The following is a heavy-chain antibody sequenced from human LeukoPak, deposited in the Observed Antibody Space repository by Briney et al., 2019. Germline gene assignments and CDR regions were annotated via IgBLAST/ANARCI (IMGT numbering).Heavy chain of an antibody. CDR3: AKAVESRALARPYGMDV. D-gene: IGHD3-3*02. V-gene: IGHV3-43*02. CDR2: ISGDGIRI. J-gene: IGHJ6*02. Sequence: GGSLRLSCAASGFTFDDYAMHWVRQAPGKGLEWVSLISGDGIRIHYAGSVKGRFTISRDNSKNSLYLQMSRLRAEDTALYYCAKAVESRALARPYGMDVWGQGTPVTVSS. CDR1: GFTFDDYA.